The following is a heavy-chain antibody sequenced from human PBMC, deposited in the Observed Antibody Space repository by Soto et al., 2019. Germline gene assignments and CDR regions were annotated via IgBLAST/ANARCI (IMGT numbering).Heavy chain of an antibody. D-gene: IGHD3-3*01. J-gene: IGHJ5*02. CDR3: ARDSRFLEWFGGFDP. CDR1: GYTFTSYG. V-gene: IGHV1-18*01. CDR2: ISAYNGNT. Sequence: GASVKVSCKASGYTFTSYGISWVRQAPGQGLEWMGWISAYNGNTNYAQKLQGRVTMTTDTSTSTAYMELRSLRSDDTAVYYCARDSRFLEWFGGFDPWGQGTLVTVSS.